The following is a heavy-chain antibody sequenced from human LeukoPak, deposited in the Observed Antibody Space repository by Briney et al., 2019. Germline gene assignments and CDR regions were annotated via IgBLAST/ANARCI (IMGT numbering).Heavy chain of an antibody. Sequence: GGSLRLSCAASGFTFSHFWIHWVRQAPGKGLVWVSRINSDGSDTIYAASVKGRFTSSRDNAKNMVYLQMNNLRAEDTAVYYCVVGGRYSYGSPFDYWGQGTLVTVSS. CDR1: GFTFSHFW. CDR3: VVGGRYSYGSPFDY. CDR2: INSDGSDT. J-gene: IGHJ4*02. D-gene: IGHD5-18*01. V-gene: IGHV3-74*01.